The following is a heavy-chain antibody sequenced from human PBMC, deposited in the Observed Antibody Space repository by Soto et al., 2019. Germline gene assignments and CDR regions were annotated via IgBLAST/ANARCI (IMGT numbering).Heavy chain of an antibody. CDR3: GKGRSYYYYYGVDV. CDR2: ISTSRNSI. J-gene: IGHJ6*02. CDR1: GFTFSSDS. V-gene: IGHV3-48*02. D-gene: IGHD1-26*01. Sequence: GGSLRLSCAASGFTFSSDSMNWVRQAPGKGLEWVSYISTSRNSIYYADSVRGRFTISRDNAKNSLYLQMNSLRDEDTAVYYCGKGRSYYYYYGVDVWGQGTTVTVSS.